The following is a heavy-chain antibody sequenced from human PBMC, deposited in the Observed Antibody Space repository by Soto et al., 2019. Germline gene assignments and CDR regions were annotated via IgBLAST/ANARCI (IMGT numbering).Heavy chain of an antibody. CDR3: ARSPRGLTAHFDY. V-gene: IGHV1-3*01. Sequence: QVQLVQSGAEVKKPGASVKVSCKASGYTFTSYAMHWVRQAPGQRREWMGWINAGNGNTKYSQKFQGRVTITRDTSASTAYMELSSLRSEDTAVYYCARSPRGLTAHFDYWGQGTLVTVSS. D-gene: IGHD7-27*01. J-gene: IGHJ4*02. CDR2: INAGNGNT. CDR1: GYTFTSYA.